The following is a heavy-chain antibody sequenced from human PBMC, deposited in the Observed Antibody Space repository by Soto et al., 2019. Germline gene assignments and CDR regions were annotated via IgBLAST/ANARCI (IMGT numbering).Heavy chain of an antibody. CDR1: GFSLTTSGVG. Sequence: QITLKESGPTVVKPTETLTLTCTFSGFSLTTSGVGVGWVRQSPGKAPEWLALIYWDDDKRYSNSLNSRLISTKDTSKNQVVLTMANVDPADTATYYCAHRVLRTVFGLVTTTAIYFDFWGPGTPVVVSS. D-gene: IGHD3-3*01. V-gene: IGHV2-5*02. CDR3: AHRVLRTVFGLVTTTAIYFDF. CDR2: IYWDDDK. J-gene: IGHJ4*02.